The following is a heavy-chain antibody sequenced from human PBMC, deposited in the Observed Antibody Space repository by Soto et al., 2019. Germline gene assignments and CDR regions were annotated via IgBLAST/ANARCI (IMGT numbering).Heavy chain of an antibody. V-gene: IGHV1-69*02. CDR3: ARGRLHPGRYFDWLPNWFDP. Sequence: ASVKVSCKASGGTFSSYTISWVRQAPGQGLEWMGRIIPILGIANYAQKFQGRVTITADKSTSTAYMELSSLRSEDTAVYYCARGRLHPGRYFDWLPNWFDPWGQGTLVTVSS. J-gene: IGHJ5*02. D-gene: IGHD3-9*01. CDR1: GGTFSSYT. CDR2: IIPILGIA.